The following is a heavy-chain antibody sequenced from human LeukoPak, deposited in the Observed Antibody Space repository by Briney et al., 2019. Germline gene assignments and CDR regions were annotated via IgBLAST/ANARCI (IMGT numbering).Heavy chain of an antibody. V-gene: IGHV5-51*01. CDR2: IYPGDSDT. CDR3: ARGDYSKGAFDV. D-gene: IGHD4-11*01. Sequence: GESLKISCKGSGYKFTSDWIGWARQMPGKGLEWMGIIYPGDSDTRFSPSSQGQVTISADQSISTSSLQWSSLKASDTAMYYCARGDYSKGAFDVWGQGTMVTVSS. CDR1: GYKFTSDW. J-gene: IGHJ3*01.